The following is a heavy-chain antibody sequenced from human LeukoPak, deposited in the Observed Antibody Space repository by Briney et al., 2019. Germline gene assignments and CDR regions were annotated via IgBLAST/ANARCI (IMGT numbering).Heavy chain of an antibody. CDR2: IYYSGST. CDR3: ARDKGPYWCFDL. Sequence: SETLSLTCTVSGGSISSHCWSWIRQPPGKGLEWIGYIYYSGSTKLNPSLKSRVTISVDASKNQFSLKLSSVTAADTAVYHCARDKGPYWCFDLWGRGTLVTVSS. CDR1: GGSISSHC. J-gene: IGHJ2*01. V-gene: IGHV4-59*11.